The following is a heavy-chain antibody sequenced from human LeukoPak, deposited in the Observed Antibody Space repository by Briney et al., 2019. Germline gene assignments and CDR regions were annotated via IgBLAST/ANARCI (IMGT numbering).Heavy chain of an antibody. CDR1: GFTFSNYW. J-gene: IGHJ4*02. D-gene: IGHD5-18*01. CDR2: INSDGINT. Sequence: PGGSLRLSCAAPGFTFSNYWMHWVRQAPGKGLVWVSRINSDGINTSYADSVKGRFTISRGNAKNTLNLQMNSLRAEDTAVYYCARRRRGYSYGFDYWGQGTLVTVSS. CDR3: ARRRRGYSYGFDY. V-gene: IGHV3-74*01.